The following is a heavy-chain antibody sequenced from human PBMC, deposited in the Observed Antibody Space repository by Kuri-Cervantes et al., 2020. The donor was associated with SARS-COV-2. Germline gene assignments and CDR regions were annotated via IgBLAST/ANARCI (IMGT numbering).Heavy chain of an antibody. CDR1: GFIFSRYG. CDR3: AKEGSSGWYGGD. J-gene: IGHJ4*02. V-gene: IGHV3-30*18. D-gene: IGHD6-19*01. Sequence: GGSLRLSCEASGFIFSRYGMHWVRQAPGKGLEWVAAIGYDGSRKHYSDSLKGRFTISRDNSQNTVYLQMSTLRDDDTAVYYCAKEGSSGWYGGDWGQGALATVSS. CDR2: IGYDGSRK.